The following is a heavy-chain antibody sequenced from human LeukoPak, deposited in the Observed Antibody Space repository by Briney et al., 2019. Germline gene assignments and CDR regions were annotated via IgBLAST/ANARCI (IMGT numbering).Heavy chain of an antibody. CDR3: AELGITMIGSV. CDR2: ISSSGSTI. CDR1: GFTFSSYE. V-gene: IGHV3-48*03. Sequence: GGSLRLSCAASGFTFSSYEMNWVRQAPGKGLEWVSYISSSGSTIYYADSVKGRFTISRDNAKNSLYLQMNSLRAEDTAVYYCAELGITMIGSVWGKGTTVTISS. J-gene: IGHJ6*04. D-gene: IGHD3-10*02.